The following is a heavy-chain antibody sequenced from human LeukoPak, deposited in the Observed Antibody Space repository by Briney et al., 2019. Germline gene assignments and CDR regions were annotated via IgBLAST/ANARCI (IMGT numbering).Heavy chain of an antibody. J-gene: IGHJ4*02. CDR1: GFTFSSYA. CDR2: ISGSGGST. CDR3: AKDRRRWIQLWLPLYYFDY. D-gene: IGHD5-18*01. V-gene: IGHV3-23*01. Sequence: PGGSLRLSCAASGFTFSSYAMSWVRQAPEKGLEWVSAISGSGGSTYYADSVKGRFTISRDNSKNTLYLQMNSLRAEDTAVYYCAKDRRRWIQLWLPLYYFDYWGQGTLVTVSS.